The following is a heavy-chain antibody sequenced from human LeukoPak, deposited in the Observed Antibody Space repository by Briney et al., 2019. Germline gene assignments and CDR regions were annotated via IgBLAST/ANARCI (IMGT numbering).Heavy chain of an antibody. D-gene: IGHD6-13*01. J-gene: IGHJ4*02. CDR2: IYSDNT. V-gene: IGHV3-53*01. CDR1: GFTDSSNS. CDR3: AKAAPQYSSSWRR. Sequence: GGSLRLSCTVSGFTDSSNSMLWVRQPPGKGLEWVSFIYSDNTHYSDSLKGRFTISRDNSKNTLYLQMNSLRAEDTAVYYCAKAAPQYSSSWRRWGQGTLVTVSS.